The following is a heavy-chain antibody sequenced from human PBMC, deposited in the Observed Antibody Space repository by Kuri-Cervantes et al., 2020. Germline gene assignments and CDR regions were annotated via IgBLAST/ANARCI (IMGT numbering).Heavy chain of an antibody. CDR1: GGSISSYY. Sequence: SETLSLTCTVSGGSISSYYWSWIRQPPGKGLEWIGEINHSGSTNYNPSLKSRVTISVDTSKNQFSLKLSSVTAADTAVYYCARGRRGTNYYGSGSYQALDAFDIWGQGTMVTVSS. CDR2: INHSGST. D-gene: IGHD3-10*01. CDR3: ARGRRGTNYYGSGSYQALDAFDI. J-gene: IGHJ3*02. V-gene: IGHV4-34*01.